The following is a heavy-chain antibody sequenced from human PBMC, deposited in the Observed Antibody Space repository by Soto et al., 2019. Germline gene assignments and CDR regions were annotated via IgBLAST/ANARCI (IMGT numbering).Heavy chain of an antibody. CDR3: TRDVLLWFGDRDDY. CDR2: IRSKAYGGTT. D-gene: IGHD3-10*01. J-gene: IGHJ4*02. Sequence: GGSLRLSCTASGFTFGDYAMSWFRQAPGKGLEWVGFIRSKAYGGTTEYAASVKGRFTISRDDSKSIAYLQMNSLKTEDTAVYYCTRDVLLWFGDRDDYWGQGTLVTVSS. V-gene: IGHV3-49*03. CDR1: GFTFGDYA.